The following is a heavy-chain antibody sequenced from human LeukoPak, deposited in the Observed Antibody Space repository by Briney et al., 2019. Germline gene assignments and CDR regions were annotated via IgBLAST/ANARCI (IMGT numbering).Heavy chain of an antibody. J-gene: IGHJ4*02. D-gene: IGHD3-10*01. CDR3: ARIYHYYDSGSYMFDY. Sequence: GGSLRLSCAASGFTFSSYWMSWVRQTPGKGLEWVANIKQDGSDKYYVDSVKGRFTISSDNAKNSLYLQMNTLRGEDTAVYYCARIYHYYDSGSYMFDYWGQGTLVTVSS. V-gene: IGHV3-7*01. CDR1: GFTFSSYW. CDR2: IKQDGSDK.